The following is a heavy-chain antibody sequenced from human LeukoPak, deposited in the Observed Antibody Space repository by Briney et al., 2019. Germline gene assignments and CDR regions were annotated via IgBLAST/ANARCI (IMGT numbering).Heavy chain of an antibody. V-gene: IGHV4-59*08. J-gene: IGHJ4*02. D-gene: IGHD1-26*01. Sequence: SETLSLTCTVSGASINSHYWSWIRQPPGKGLEWIGYISYSGSTNYNPSLKSRVIISVDTSKTHFSLNLSSVTAADTAFYYCARHRVSGSSYSVLDYWGQGTLVSVSS. CDR1: GASINSHY. CDR2: ISYSGST. CDR3: ARHRVSGSSYSVLDY.